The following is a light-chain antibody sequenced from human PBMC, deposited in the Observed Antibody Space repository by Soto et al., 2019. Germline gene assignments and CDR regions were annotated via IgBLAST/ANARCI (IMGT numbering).Light chain of an antibody. CDR3: QQYNSYPVT. Sequence: DIQMTQSPSTLSLSVGDRVTITCRASQTINSWLAWYQQKPGKAPKFLIYKASNLESGVPSRFSGRGSGTEFTLTISYVQPDDFGTYYCQQYNSYPVTFGGGTKVEIK. CDR2: KAS. CDR1: QTINSW. J-gene: IGKJ4*01. V-gene: IGKV1-5*03.